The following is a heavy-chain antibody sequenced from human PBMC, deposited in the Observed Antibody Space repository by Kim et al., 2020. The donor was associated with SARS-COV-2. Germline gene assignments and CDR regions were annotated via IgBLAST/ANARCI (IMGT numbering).Heavy chain of an antibody. CDR3: ARVGNCSGGSCYSPPDY. D-gene: IGHD2-15*01. V-gene: IGHV4-4*02. CDR1: GGSISSSNW. J-gene: IGHJ4*02. Sequence: SETLSLTCAVSGGSISSSNWWSWVRQPPGKGLEWIGEIYHSGSTNYNPSLKSRVTISVDKSKNQFSLKLSSVTAADTAVYYCARVGNCSGGSCYSPPDYWGQGTLVTVSS. CDR2: IYHSGST.